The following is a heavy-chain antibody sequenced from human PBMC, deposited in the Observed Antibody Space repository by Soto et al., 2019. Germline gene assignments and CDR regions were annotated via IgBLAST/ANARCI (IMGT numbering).Heavy chain of an antibody. Sequence: RLSCAASGFTFSTYSMNWVRQAPGEGLEWVSSINSSSSYIYYADSVKGRFTISRDNAKNSLYLQMNSLRAEDTAVYYCARYDSSGYYWPYYYYGMDVWGQGTTVTVSS. J-gene: IGHJ6*02. CDR2: INSSSSYI. CDR3: ARYDSSGYYWPYYYYGMDV. CDR1: GFTFSTYS. D-gene: IGHD3-22*01. V-gene: IGHV3-21*01.